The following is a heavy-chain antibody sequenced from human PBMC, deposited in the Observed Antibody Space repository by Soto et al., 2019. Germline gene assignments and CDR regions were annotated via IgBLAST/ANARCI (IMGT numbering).Heavy chain of an antibody. J-gene: IGHJ5*02. V-gene: IGHV5-10-1*01. Sequence: GESLKISCKGSGYSFTSYWISWVRQMPAKGLEWMGRIDPSDSYANYSPSFQGHVTFSADKSISTAYLQWSSLRASDTAMYYCARHKAFYYDSSGAWGQGTLVTVPQ. CDR2: IDPSDSYA. D-gene: IGHD3-22*01. CDR1: GYSFTSYW. CDR3: ARHKAFYYDSSGA.